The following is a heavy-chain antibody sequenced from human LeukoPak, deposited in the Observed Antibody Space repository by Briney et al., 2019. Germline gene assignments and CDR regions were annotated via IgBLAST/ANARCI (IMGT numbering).Heavy chain of an antibody. V-gene: IGHV3-49*04. J-gene: IGHJ4*02. Sequence: PGGSLRLSCTASGFTFGDYSMSWVRQAPGKGLEWVCFIRSKAYGGTTEYAASVKGRFTISRDDSKSIAYLQMNSLKTEDTAVYYCTRGYLPYSSGWDYWGQGTLVTVSS. CDR1: GFTFGDYS. CDR3: TRGYLPYSSGWDY. CDR2: IRSKAYGGTT. D-gene: IGHD6-19*01.